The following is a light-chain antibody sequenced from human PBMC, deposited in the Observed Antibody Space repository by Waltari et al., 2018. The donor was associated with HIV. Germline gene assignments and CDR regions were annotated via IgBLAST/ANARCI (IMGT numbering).Light chain of an antibody. Sequence: EIVLTQSPGTMSLSPGETATLSCRASQNIANSYVAWYQQKHGQAPRLLMYAVSRRATGIPDRFSGSGSVTDFTLTISRLEPEDFAVYFCQQYATLPTFGQGTKLHIK. J-gene: IGKJ2*01. CDR1: QNIANSY. CDR2: AVS. V-gene: IGKV3-20*01. CDR3: QQYATLPT.